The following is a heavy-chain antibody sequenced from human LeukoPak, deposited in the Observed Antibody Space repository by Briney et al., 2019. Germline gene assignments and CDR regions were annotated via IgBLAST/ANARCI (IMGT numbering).Heavy chain of an antibody. V-gene: IGHV3-NL1*01. D-gene: IGHD2-15*01. CDR1: GFTIRIYG. CDR3: ARDLVDCSGGSCPTQGSYGMDV. J-gene: IGHJ6*02. CDR2: INTPGGST. Sequence: GGSLRLSCAVSGFTIRIYGMHWVRQAPGKGLEWVSAINTPGGSTYYADSVKGRFTISRDNVKNTVDVQMNSLRVEDTAVYYCARDLVDCSGGSCPTQGSYGMDVWGQGTTVTISS.